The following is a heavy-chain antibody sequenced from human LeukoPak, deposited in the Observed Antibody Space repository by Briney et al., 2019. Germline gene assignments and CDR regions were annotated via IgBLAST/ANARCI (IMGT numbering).Heavy chain of an antibody. CDR3: ARDVDGYNWGAFDY. CDR1: GGSISSSSYY. CDR2: IYYSGST. Sequence: SETLSLTCTVSGGSISSSSYYWGWIRQPPGKGLEWIGSIYYSGSTYYNLSLKSRVTISVDTSKNQFSLKLSSVTAADTAVYYCARDVDGYNWGAFDYWGQGTLVTVSS. D-gene: IGHD5-24*01. J-gene: IGHJ4*02. V-gene: IGHV4-39*07.